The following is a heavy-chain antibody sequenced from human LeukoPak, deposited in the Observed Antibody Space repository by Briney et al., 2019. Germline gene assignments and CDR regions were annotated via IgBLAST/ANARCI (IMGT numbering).Heavy chain of an antibody. D-gene: IGHD3-10*01. CDR3: AKEGAYPIITYDS. J-gene: IGHJ5*01. CDR1: GFTFSSYW. CDR2: IKRDGNEK. V-gene: IGHV3-7*01. Sequence: RGSLRLSCAASGFTFSSYWMNWVRQAPGKGLEWVANIKRDGNEKNYVDSVRGRFSISRDNAKNSLYLQMDSLRAEDTAVYYCAKEGAYPIITYDSWGQGALVTVSS.